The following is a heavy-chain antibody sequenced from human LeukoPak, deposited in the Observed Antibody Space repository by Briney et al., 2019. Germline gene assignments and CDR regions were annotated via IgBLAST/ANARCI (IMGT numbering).Heavy chain of an antibody. D-gene: IGHD3-22*01. V-gene: IGHV4-59*01. J-gene: IGHJ4*02. Sequence: SETLSLTCTVSGGSISSYYWSWIRQPPGKGLEWIGYIYYSGSTNYNPSLKSRVTISVDTSKNQFSLKLSSVTAADTAVYYCARTYRSGYFSYFDYWGQGTLVTVSS. CDR1: GGSISSYY. CDR2: IYYSGST. CDR3: ARTYRSGYFSYFDY.